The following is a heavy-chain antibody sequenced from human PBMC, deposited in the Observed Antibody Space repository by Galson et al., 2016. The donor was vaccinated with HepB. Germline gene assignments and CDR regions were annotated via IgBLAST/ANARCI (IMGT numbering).Heavy chain of an antibody. Sequence: SVKVSCKASGYPFSSYGITWVRQAPGQGLEWMGWISAYNRNTNYAQKLQGRVTMTTDTSTSTAYMELRSLRSDDNAVYYCARKTYCGGDCYGGMDVWGQGTTVTVSS. CDR2: ISAYNRNT. CDR3: ARKTYCGGDCYGGMDV. D-gene: IGHD2-21*01. CDR1: GYPFSSYG. J-gene: IGHJ6*02. V-gene: IGHV1-18*01.